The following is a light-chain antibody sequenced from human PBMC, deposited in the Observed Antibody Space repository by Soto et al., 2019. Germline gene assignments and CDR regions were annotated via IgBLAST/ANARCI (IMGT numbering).Light chain of an antibody. CDR1: QSISPY. Sequence: DIQMTPSPSSLSASLLYRFTMTCRSSQSISPYLNWYQQKPGKAPNLLIYSASILESGVPSRFSGSGSGTDFTLTISSLQPEDFATYYCQQSYSTPITFGQGTRLEIK. J-gene: IGKJ5*01. CDR3: QQSYSTPIT. V-gene: IGKV1-39*01. CDR2: SAS.